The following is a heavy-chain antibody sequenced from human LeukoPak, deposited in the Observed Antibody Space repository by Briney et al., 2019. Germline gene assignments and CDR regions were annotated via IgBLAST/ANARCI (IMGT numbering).Heavy chain of an antibody. Sequence: PSETLSLTCAVYGGSFSGYYWSWIRQPPGKGLEWIGEINHSGSTNYNPSLKSRVTISVDTSKNQFSLKLSSVTAADTAVYYCARGKLRITMVRGVMDYWGQGTLVTVSS. D-gene: IGHD3-10*01. CDR2: INHSGST. CDR1: GGSFSGYY. CDR3: ARGKLRITMVRGVMDY. J-gene: IGHJ4*02. V-gene: IGHV4-34*01.